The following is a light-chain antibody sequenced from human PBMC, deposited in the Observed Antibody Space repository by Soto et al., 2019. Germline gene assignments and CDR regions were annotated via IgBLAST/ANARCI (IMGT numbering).Light chain of an antibody. CDR3: QQSYIIPRA. CDR1: QSIGSY. Sequence: DIQMSQSPSSLSASVGDRVTITCRASQSIGSYVNWYQQKPGKAPQLLIFAASSLQSGVPSRFTGSGYGTAFTLTISSLQPEDFATYYCQQSYIIPRAFGQGTTVEIK. V-gene: IGKV1-39*01. J-gene: IGKJ1*01. CDR2: AAS.